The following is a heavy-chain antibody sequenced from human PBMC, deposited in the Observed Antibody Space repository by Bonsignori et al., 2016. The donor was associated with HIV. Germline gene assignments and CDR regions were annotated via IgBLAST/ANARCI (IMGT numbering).Heavy chain of an antibody. CDR3: ARGYCSGGICYSDY. D-gene: IGHD2-15*01. J-gene: IGHJ4*02. CDR1: GGSISSDHYY. V-gene: IGHV4-61*02. Sequence: SETLSLTCTVTGGSISSDHYYWSWIRQPAEKGLEWIGRXFASGSADYTPSLKSRVTISVDTTENQFSLTLTSVTAADTAVYYCARGYCSGGICYSDYWGRGILVTVSS. CDR2: XFASGSA.